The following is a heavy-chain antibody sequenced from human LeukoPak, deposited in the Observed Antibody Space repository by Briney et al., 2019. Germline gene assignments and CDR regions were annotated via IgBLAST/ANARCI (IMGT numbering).Heavy chain of an antibody. CDR2: IYYSGST. J-gene: IGHJ4*02. CDR3: ARLYGYNFAVSRKYFDY. D-gene: IGHD5-24*01. CDR1: GGSISSSSYY. V-gene: IGHV4-39*01. Sequence: SETLSLTCTVSGGSISSSSYYWGWIRQPPGKGLEWIGSIYYSGSTYYNPSLESRVTISVDTSKNQFSLKLNSVTAADTAVYYCARLYGYNFAVSRKYFDYWGQGTLVTVSS.